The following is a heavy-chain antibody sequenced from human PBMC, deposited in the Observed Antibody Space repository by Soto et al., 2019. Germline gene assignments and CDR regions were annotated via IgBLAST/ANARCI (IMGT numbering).Heavy chain of an antibody. CDR1: GFTFSSYG. V-gene: IGHV3-30*18. D-gene: IGHD2-21*02. Sequence: QVQLVESGGGVVQPGRSLRLSCAASGFTFSSYGMHWVRQAPGKGLEWVAVISYDGSNKYYADSVKGRFTISRDNSKNTLYLQMNSLRAEDTAVYYCAKDLRSAYCGGDCYRYFDYWGQGTLVTVSS. CDR3: AKDLRSAYCGGDCYRYFDY. J-gene: IGHJ4*02. CDR2: ISYDGSNK.